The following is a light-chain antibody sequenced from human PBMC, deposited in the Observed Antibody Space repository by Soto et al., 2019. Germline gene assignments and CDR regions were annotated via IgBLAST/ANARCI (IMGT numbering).Light chain of an antibody. V-gene: IGLV1-40*01. CDR2: GNS. CDR3: QSYDSSLSGSV. J-gene: IGLJ3*02. Sequence: QSLLTQPPSVSGAPGQRVTISCTGSSSNIGAGYDVHWYQQLLGTAPKLLIYGNSNRPSGVPDRFSGSKSGTSASLAITGLQAEDEADYYCQSYDSSLSGSVFGGGTKVTV. CDR1: SSNIGAGYD.